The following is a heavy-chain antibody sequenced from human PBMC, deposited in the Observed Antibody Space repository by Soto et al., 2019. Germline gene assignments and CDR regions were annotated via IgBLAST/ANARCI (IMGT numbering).Heavy chain of an antibody. CDR2: IWYDGSNK. Sequence: WWSLTLSCAASGFTFTRYGSHWVRQAPGKGLDWVAVIWYDGSNKYYADAVKGRFTISRDNSKNTLYLQMNSLRAEDTAVYYCARDLYYYGPRSYYPNWFDPRGQGTRVTLSS. CDR1: GFTFTRYG. J-gene: IGHJ5*02. V-gene: IGHV3-33*01. D-gene: IGHD3-10*01. CDR3: ARDLYYYGPRSYYPNWFDP.